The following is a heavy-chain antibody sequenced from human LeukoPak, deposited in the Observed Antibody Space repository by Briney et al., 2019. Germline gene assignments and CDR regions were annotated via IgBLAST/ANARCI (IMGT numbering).Heavy chain of an antibody. CDR3: ARDLLHCSGASCYFLDAFDI. V-gene: IGHV3-53*01. CDR2: IYSGDST. Sequence: GGSLRLSCAASGFTVSSNYMSWVRQAPGKGLEWVSVIYSGDSTYYADSVKGRFTISRDNSKNTLHLQMNSLRAEDTAVYYCARDLLHCSGASCYFLDAFDIWGQGTMVTVSS. D-gene: IGHD2-2*01. J-gene: IGHJ3*02. CDR1: GFTVSSNY.